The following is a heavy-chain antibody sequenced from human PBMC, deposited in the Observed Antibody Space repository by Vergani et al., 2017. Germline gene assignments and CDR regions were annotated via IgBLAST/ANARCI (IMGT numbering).Heavy chain of an antibody. V-gene: IGHV3-21*05. D-gene: IGHD3-3*01. J-gene: IGHJ4*02. CDR1: GFTFSSYS. CDR2: ITSSGSTI. CDR3: ARGGGIFGVVIRFDY. Sequence: EVQLVESGGGLVKPGGSLRLSCAASGFTFSSYSMNWVRQAPGKGLEWVSYITSSGSTIYYADSVKGRFTISRDNAKNSLYLQMNSLRAEDTAVYYCARGGGIFGVVIRFDYWGQGTLVTVSS.